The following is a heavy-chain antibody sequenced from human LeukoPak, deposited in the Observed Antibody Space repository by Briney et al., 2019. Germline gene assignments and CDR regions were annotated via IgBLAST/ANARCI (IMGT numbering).Heavy chain of an antibody. CDR3: ARRYRGEYDSSGYYHYYYYMDV. D-gene: IGHD3-22*01. Sequence: ASVKVTCKASGYTFTGYYMHWVRQAPGQGLEWMGWINPNSGGTNYAQKFQGRVTMTRDTSISTAYMELSRLRSDDTAVYYCARRYRGEYDSSGYYHYYYYMDVWGKGTTVTVSS. J-gene: IGHJ6*03. CDR2: INPNSGGT. CDR1: GYTFTGYY. V-gene: IGHV1-2*02.